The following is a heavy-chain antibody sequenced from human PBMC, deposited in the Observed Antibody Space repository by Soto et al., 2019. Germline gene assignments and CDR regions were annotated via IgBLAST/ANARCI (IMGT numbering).Heavy chain of an antibody. Sequence: EVQLLESGGDLVQPGGSLSLSCAASGFTFTNYAMSWVRQAPGRGLEWVSGISGSGYSTYYADSVKGRFSISRDNSQNTLYLQMNSLTVEDTAVYYCAKEGMVRGVMIDYWGQGTLVTVSS. D-gene: IGHD3-10*01. J-gene: IGHJ4*02. CDR1: GFTFTNYA. V-gene: IGHV3-23*01. CDR3: AKEGMVRGVMIDY. CDR2: ISGSGYST.